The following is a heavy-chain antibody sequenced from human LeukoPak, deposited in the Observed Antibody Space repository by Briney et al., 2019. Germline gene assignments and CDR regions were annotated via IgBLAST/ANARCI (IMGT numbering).Heavy chain of an antibody. D-gene: IGHD6-6*01. CDR2: MNPNSGNT. V-gene: IGHV1-8*01. J-gene: IGHJ5*02. Sequence: ASVKVSCKASGYTFISYDINWVRQATGQGLEWMGWMNPNSGNTGYAQKFQGRVTMTRDTSISTAYMELSSLRSEDTAVYYCATLHYSSSSGPLYNWFDPWGQGTLVTVSS. CDR3: ATLHYSSSSGPLYNWFDP. CDR1: GYTFISYD.